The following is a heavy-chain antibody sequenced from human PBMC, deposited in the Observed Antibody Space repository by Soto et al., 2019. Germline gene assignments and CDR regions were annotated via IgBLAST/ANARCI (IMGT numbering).Heavy chain of an antibody. V-gene: IGHV4-61*01. CDR1: GGSVDSDTYY. CDR3: ARELRNSPEACDP. J-gene: IGHJ5*02. Sequence: SETMPLTCTVSGGSVDSDTYYWSWIRQPPGRGLEWIGYIYYTGSTNYSPSLKSRVSISVDTSRNQFSLKLSSVTAADTAVYYCARELRNSPEACDPRCQGSLVT. CDR2: IYYTGST.